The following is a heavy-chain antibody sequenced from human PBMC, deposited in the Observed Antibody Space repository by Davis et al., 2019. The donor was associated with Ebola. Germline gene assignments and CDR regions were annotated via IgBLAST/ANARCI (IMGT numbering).Heavy chain of an antibody. CDR2: IHHSGTT. V-gene: IGHV4-38-2*02. CDR1: GYSISRGYY. D-gene: IGHD4-17*01. Sequence: PSETLSLTCIVSGYSISRGYYWGWVRQPPGQGLEWIGSIHHSGTTYYRTSLKSQVTLSVDTSKNQFSLNLSSVTAADTAIYYCVGDYGDYVNYFDFWGQGTLVTVSS. CDR3: VGDYGDYVNYFDF. J-gene: IGHJ4*02.